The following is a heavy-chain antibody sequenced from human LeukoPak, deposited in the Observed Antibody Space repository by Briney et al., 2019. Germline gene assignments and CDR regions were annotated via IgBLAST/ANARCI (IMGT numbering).Heavy chain of an antibody. CDR1: GFTFSSYA. D-gene: IGHD2-15*01. V-gene: IGHV3-30*04. CDR2: ISYDGSNK. J-gene: IGHJ4*02. CDR3: ARDGPYCSGGSCHPDLFWY. Sequence: GGSLRLSCAASGFTFSSYAMHWVRQAPGKGLEWVAVISYDGSNKYYADSVKGRFTISRDNSKNTLYLQMNSLRAEDTAVYYCARDGPYCSGGSCHPDLFWYWGQGTLVTVSS.